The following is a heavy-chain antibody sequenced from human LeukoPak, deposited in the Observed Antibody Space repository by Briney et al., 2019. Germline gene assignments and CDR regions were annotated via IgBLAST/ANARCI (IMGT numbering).Heavy chain of an antibody. Sequence: GGSLRLSCAASGFTFSSYWMHWVRQAPGKGLVWVSRINSDGSSTSYADSVQGRFTISRDNAKTSLYLQMNSLRAEDTAVYYCARDYYASGTHDFWGQGTLVTVSS. J-gene: IGHJ4*02. CDR1: GFTFSSYW. D-gene: IGHD3-10*01. CDR3: ARDYYASGTHDF. V-gene: IGHV3-74*01. CDR2: INSDGSST.